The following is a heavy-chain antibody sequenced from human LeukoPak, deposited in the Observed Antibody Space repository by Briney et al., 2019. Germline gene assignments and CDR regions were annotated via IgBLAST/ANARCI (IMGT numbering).Heavy chain of an antibody. CDR1: GGSISSYY. D-gene: IGHD2-21*02. Sequence: PSETLSPTCTVSGGSISSYYWSWIRQPAGKGLEWIGRIYTSGSTNYNPSLKSRVTMSVDTSKNQFSLKLSSVTAADTAVYYCARDPVGDHQTQGWFDPWGQGTLVTVSS. CDR3: ARDPVGDHQTQGWFDP. V-gene: IGHV4-4*07. J-gene: IGHJ5*02. CDR2: IYTSGST.